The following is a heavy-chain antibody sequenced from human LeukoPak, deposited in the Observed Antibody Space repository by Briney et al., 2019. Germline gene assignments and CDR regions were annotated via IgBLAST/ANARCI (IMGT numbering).Heavy chain of an antibody. CDR2: ISGSGGST. CDR1: GFTFSSYA. CDR3: AKEASYCTNGVCYSRIFDT. D-gene: IGHD2-8*01. Sequence: GGSLRLSCAASGFTFSSYAMSWVRQAPGKGLEWVSAISGSGGSTFYADSVKGRFTMSRDNSKNALYLQMNSLRAEDTAVYYCAKEASYCTNGVCYSRIFDTWGQGTLVTVSS. J-gene: IGHJ5*02. V-gene: IGHV3-23*01.